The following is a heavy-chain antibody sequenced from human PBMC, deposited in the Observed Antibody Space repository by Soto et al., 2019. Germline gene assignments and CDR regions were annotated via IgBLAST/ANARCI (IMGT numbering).Heavy chain of an antibody. CDR3: AKDRGIAVAGGYFDY. CDR1: GFTFDDYA. V-gene: IGHV3-9*01. J-gene: IGHJ4*02. Sequence: VQLVESGGGLVQPGRSLRLSCAASGFTFDDYAMHWVRQAPGKGLEWVSGISWNSGSIGYADSVKGRFTISRDNAKNSLYLQMNSLRAEDTALYYCAKDRGIAVAGGYFDYWGQGTLVTVSS. D-gene: IGHD6-19*01. CDR2: ISWNSGSI.